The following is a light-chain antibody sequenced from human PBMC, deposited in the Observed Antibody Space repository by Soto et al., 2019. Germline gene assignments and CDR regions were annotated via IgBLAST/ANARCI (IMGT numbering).Light chain of an antibody. CDR2: GAS. Sequence: EIVLTQSPGTLSLSPGERATLSCRASQSINSRYLAWYQQKPGQAPRLLIYGASSRATGIPDRFSGSGCGNKFTITISRREPEDFAVYYCQQFGSSPGFTFGPGTKVDIK. CDR3: QQFGSSPGFT. J-gene: IGKJ3*01. V-gene: IGKV3-20*01. CDR1: QSINSRY.